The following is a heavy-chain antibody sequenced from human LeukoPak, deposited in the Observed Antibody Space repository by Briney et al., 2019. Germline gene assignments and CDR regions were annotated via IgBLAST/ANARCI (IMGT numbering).Heavy chain of an antibody. CDR3: AKEREYCSSGSCHYDLDV. CDR1: GDSMKSYY. CDR2: VYYTGST. D-gene: IGHD2-15*01. J-gene: IGHJ6*02. Sequence: SETLSLTCTVSGDSMKSYYWTWIRQPPGKGLEWIGYVYYTGSTNYNPSLKSRVTISVDTSKNQFSLKLSSVTAADTAVYYCAKEREYCSSGSCHYDLDVWGQGTTVTVSS. V-gene: IGHV4-59*01.